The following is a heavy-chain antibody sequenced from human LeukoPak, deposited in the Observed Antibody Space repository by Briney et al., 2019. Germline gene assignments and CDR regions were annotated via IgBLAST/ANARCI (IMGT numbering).Heavy chain of an antibody. CDR3: ARVITMIVAETPFDI. Sequence: ASVKVSCKASGYTFTSYGISWVRQAPGQGLEWMGWISAYNGNTNHAQKLQGRVTMTTDTSTSTAYMELRSLRSDDTAVYYCARVITMIVAETPFDIWGQGTMVTVSS. CDR1: GYTFTSYG. V-gene: IGHV1-18*01. CDR2: ISAYNGNT. J-gene: IGHJ3*02. D-gene: IGHD3-22*01.